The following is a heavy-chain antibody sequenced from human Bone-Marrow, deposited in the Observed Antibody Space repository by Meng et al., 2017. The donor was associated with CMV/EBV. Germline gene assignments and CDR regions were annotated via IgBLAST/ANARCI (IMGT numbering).Heavy chain of an antibody. D-gene: IGHD3-3*01. CDR1: GYSFTSYW. CDR2: IHPGDYDT. V-gene: IGHV5-51*01. Sequence: GESLKISCQGSGYSFTSYWIGWVRQMPGKGLEWMGIIHPGDYDTRYSPSFQGQVTISADKSISTAYLQWSSLKASDTAMYYCARQYYDFWSGYSIYGMDVWGQGTTVTVSS. CDR3: ARQYYDFWSGYSIYGMDV. J-gene: IGHJ6*02.